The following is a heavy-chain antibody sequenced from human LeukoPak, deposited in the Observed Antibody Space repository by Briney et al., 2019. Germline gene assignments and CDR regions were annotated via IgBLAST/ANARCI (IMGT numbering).Heavy chain of an antibody. Sequence: KPSETLSLTCTVSGGSISSYYWSWIRQPPGKGLEWIGYIYYSGSTNYNPSLKSRVTMSVDTSKNQFSLNLTSVTAADTAVYYCAREYGSGSEFDPWGQGTLVTVSS. CDR2: IYYSGST. CDR1: GGSISSYY. J-gene: IGHJ5*02. V-gene: IGHV4-59*12. CDR3: AREYGSGSEFDP. D-gene: IGHD3-10*01.